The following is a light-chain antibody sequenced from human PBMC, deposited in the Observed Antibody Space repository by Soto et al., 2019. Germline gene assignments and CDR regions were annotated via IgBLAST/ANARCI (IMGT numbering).Light chain of an antibody. CDR1: QSLSSSY. J-gene: IGKJ2*01. Sequence: EIVLTQSPGTLSLSPGERATLSCRASQSLSSSYVVWYQQKPGQAPRLLIYAASRRATGIPDRFSGSGSATEYTLTISRLGPEDFAVYYCQQQGTFGQGTKLEIK. V-gene: IGKV3-20*01. CDR3: QQQGT. CDR2: AAS.